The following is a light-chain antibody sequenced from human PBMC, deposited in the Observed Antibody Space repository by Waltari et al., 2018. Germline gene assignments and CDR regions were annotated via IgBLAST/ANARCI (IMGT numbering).Light chain of an antibody. CDR3: QQYYSTPPS. V-gene: IGKV3-20*01. J-gene: IGKJ4*01. Sequence: ESVLAQSPGTLSLSPGERATLSCRASQSVGSLYLAWYQQRPGQPPRVLVYGTSSRATGIPDRFSGSRSGSDFTLTIDRLEPEDVAVYYCQQYYSTPPSFGGGTKVEIK. CDR2: GTS. CDR1: QSVGSLY.